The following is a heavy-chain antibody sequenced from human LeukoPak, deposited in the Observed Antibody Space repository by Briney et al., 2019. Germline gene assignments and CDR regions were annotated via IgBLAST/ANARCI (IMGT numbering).Heavy chain of an antibody. D-gene: IGHD2-21*02. V-gene: IGHV1-2*02. CDR2: LNPNTGGT. Sequence: AAVTVSFTCSAYTLTDNYIHWVRQGHGQGEGRRVWLNPNTGGTNYSQTFQGSVPMARHTSIRPAYMQLRRLTSDDTPVYYCARVTAHHVSWFDPWGQGTLVTVSS. CDR3: ARVTAHHVSWFDP. CDR1: AYTLTDNY. J-gene: IGHJ5*02.